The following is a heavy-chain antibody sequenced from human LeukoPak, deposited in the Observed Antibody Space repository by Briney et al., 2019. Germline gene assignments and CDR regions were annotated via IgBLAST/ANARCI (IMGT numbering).Heavy chain of an antibody. CDR3: AKDGGSGSYDY. V-gene: IGHV3-30*02. D-gene: IGHD3-10*01. CDR2: IRYDGSNK. J-gene: IGHJ4*02. CDR1: GFTFSSYG. Sequence: PGGSLRLSCAASGFTFSSYGMHWVRQAPGKGLEWVAFIRYDGSNKYYADSMKGRFTISRDNSKNTLYLQMNSLRAEDTAVYYCAKDGGSGSYDYWGQGTLVTVSS.